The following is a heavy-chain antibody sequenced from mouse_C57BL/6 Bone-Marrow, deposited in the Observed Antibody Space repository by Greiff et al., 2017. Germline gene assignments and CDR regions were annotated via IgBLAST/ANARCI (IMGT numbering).Heavy chain of an antibody. CDR3: ASSFFYYAMDY. Sequence: EVKLVESGGGLVKPGGSLKLSCAASGFTFSSYAMSWVRQTPEKRLEWVATISDGGSYTYYPDNVKGRFTISRDNAKNNLYLQMSNLKSEDTAMYYCASSFFYYAMDYWGQGTSVTVSS. V-gene: IGHV5-4*03. J-gene: IGHJ4*01. CDR1: GFTFSSYA. CDR2: ISDGGSYT. D-gene: IGHD1-1*01.